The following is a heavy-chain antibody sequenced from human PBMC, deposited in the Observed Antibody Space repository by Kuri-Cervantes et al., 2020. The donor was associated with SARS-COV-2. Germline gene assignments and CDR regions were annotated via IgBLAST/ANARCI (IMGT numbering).Heavy chain of an antibody. CDR3: AKTAAGIVVVPAAIPRAYYFDY. CDR1: GFTFSSYG. D-gene: IGHD2-2*02. CDR2: ISYDGSNK. J-gene: IGHJ4*02. V-gene: IGHV3-30*18. Sequence: GESLKISCAASGFTFSSYGMHWVRQAPGKGLEWVAVISYDGSNKYYADSVKGRFTISRDNSKNTLYLQMNSLRAEDTAVYYCAKTAAGIVVVPAAIPRAYYFDYWGQGTLVTVSS.